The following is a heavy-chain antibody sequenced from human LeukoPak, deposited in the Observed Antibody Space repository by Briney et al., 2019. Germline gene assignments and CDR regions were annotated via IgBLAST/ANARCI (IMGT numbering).Heavy chain of an antibody. CDR1: GFTVSSNY. Sequence: PGGSLRLSCAASGFTVSSNYMSWVRQAPGKGLEWVSVIYSGGSTYYADSVKGRFTISRDNSKNTLYLQMNSLRAEDTAVYYCAREGSSSSYYYYYYMDVWGKGTTVTVSS. CDR2: IYSGGST. CDR3: AREGSSSSYYYYYYMDV. J-gene: IGHJ6*03. D-gene: IGHD6-13*01. V-gene: IGHV3-66*01.